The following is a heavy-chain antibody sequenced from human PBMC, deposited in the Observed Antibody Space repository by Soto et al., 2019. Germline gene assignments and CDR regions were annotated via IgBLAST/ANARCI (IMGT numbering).Heavy chain of an antibody. CDR3: AKDHRH. CDR2: IRGRGGTT. Sequence: HPGGSWRLSCAAPEFTFSGNAMSWVRQAPGKGLEWVSDIRGRGGTTYYADSWKGRFNISRDNSKNTLYMQMNSLRAEDTAVYYCAKDHRHWGQGTLVTVSS. CDR1: EFTFSGNA. J-gene: IGHJ4*02. V-gene: IGHV3-23*01.